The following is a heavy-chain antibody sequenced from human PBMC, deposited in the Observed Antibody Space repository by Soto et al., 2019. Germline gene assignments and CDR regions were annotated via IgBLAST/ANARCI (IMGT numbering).Heavy chain of an antibody. CDR2: ISWNSGSI. J-gene: IGHJ6*03. Sequence: EVQLVESGGGLVQPGRSLRLSCAASGFTFDDYAMHWVRQAPGKGLEWVSGISWNSGSIGYADSVKGRFTISRDNAKNSLYLQMNSLRAEDTALYYCAKDMDRDYYCYMDVWGKGTTVTVSS. V-gene: IGHV3-9*01. CDR3: AKDMDRDYYCYMDV. CDR1: GFTFDDYA.